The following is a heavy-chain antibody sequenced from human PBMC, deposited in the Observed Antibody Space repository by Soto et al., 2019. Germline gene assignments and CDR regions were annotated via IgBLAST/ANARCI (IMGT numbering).Heavy chain of an antibody. CDR3: AREPPRGRTGTNYYYYGMDV. J-gene: IGHJ6*02. Sequence: GASVKVSCKASGGTFSSYAISWVRQAPGQGLEWMGGIIPIFGTANYAQKFQGRVTITADESTSTAYMELSSLRSEDTAVYYCAREPPRGRTGTNYYYYGMDVWGQGTTVTV. D-gene: IGHD1-7*01. V-gene: IGHV1-69*13. CDR2: IIPIFGTA. CDR1: GGTFSSYA.